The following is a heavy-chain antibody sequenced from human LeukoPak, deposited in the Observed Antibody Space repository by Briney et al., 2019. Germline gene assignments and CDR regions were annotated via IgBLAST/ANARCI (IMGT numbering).Heavy chain of an antibody. CDR2: ISYDGSNK. D-gene: IGHD3-3*01. J-gene: IGHJ4*02. Sequence: PGRSLRLSCAASGFTFSSYAMHWVRQAPGKGLEWVAVISYDGSNKYYADSVKGRFTISRDNSKNTLYLQMNSLRAEDTAVYYCARVPYYDFWSGYYSDYWGQGTLVTVSS. V-gene: IGHV3-30-3*01. CDR3: ARVPYYDFWSGYYSDY. CDR1: GFTFSSYA.